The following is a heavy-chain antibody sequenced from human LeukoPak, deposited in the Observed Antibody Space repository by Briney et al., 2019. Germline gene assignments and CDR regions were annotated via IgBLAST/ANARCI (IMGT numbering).Heavy chain of an antibody. CDR2: IYYSGST. V-gene: IGHV4-59*01. J-gene: IGHJ3*02. D-gene: IGHD5-12*01. Sequence: PSETLSLTCTVSGGSISSYYWSWIRQPPGKGLEWIGYIYYSGSTNYNPSLKSRVTISVDTSKNQFSLELSSVTAADTAVYYCARDGGYDPDAFDIWGQGTMVTVSS. CDR3: ARDGGYDPDAFDI. CDR1: GGSISSYY.